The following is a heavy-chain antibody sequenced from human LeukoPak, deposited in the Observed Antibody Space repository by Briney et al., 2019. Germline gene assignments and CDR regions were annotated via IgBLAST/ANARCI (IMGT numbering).Heavy chain of an antibody. CDR2: MNPNSGNT. D-gene: IGHD5-12*01. V-gene: IGHV1-8*01. CDR1: GYTFTSYD. CDR3: ARDHGYEVGIDY. Sequence: GASVKVSCKASGYTFTSYDINWVRQATGQGLEWMGWMNPNSGNTGYAQKFQGRVTMTRNTSISTAYMELRSLRSDDTAVYYCARDHGYEVGIDYWGQGTLVTVSS. J-gene: IGHJ4*02.